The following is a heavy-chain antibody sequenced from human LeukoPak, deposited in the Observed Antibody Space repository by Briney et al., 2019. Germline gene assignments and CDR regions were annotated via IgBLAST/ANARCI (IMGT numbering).Heavy chain of an antibody. J-gene: IGHJ5*02. CDR3: ARDGRERLGATKLNWFDP. CDR2: IYTSGST. V-gene: IGHV4-61*02. Sequence: SETLSLTCTVSGGSLSSGSYYWSWVRQPAGRGLEWIGRIYTSGSTNYNPSLKSRVTISVDTSKNQFSLTLTSVTAADTAVYYCARDGRERLGATKLNWFDPWGQGTLVTVSS. CDR1: GGSLSSGSYY. D-gene: IGHD3-16*01.